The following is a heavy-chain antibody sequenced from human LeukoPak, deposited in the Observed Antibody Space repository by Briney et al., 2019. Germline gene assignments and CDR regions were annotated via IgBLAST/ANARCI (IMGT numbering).Heavy chain of an antibody. D-gene: IGHD5-18*01. Sequence: ASVKVSCKVSGYTLTELSMHWVRQAPGKGLEWMGGFDPEDGETIYAQKFQGRVTMTEDTSTDTAYMELSSLRSDDTAVYYCARDTAMVIRFDPWGQGTLVTVSS. CDR1: GYTLTELS. V-gene: IGHV1-24*01. CDR3: ARDTAMVIRFDP. J-gene: IGHJ5*02. CDR2: FDPEDGET.